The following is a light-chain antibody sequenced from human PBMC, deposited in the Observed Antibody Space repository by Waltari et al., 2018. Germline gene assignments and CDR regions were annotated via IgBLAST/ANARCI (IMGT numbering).Light chain of an antibody. V-gene: IGLV2-23*03. J-gene: IGLJ1*01. CDR1: SSAFGSYNP. CDR2: EGN. Sequence: QSALTQPASVSGSPGPSITITCTGTSSAFGSYNPVSWYQQHPGKAPNLMIYEGNKRPSGVSNRFSGSKSGNTASLTISGLQAEDEADYYCCSYAGSSTFPYVFGTGTKVTVL. CDR3: CSYAGSSTFPYV.